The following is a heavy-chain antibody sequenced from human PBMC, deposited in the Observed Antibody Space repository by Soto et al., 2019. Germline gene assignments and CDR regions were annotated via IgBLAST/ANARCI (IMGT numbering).Heavy chain of an antibody. D-gene: IGHD3-3*01. CDR2: IIPIFGTA. CDR3: ARSTDLWVTIFGPGFDP. Sequence: QVQLVQSGAEVKKPGSSVKVSCKASGGTFSSYAISWVRQAPGQGLEWMGGIIPIFGTANYAQKFQGRVTITADKSTSTAYMELSSLRSEDTAVYYCARSTDLWVTIFGPGFDPWGQGTLVTVSS. V-gene: IGHV1-69*06. CDR1: GGTFSSYA. J-gene: IGHJ5*02.